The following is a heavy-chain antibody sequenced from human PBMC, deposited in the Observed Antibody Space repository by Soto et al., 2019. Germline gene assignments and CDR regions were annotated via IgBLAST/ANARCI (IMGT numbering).Heavy chain of an antibody. Sequence: QVQLVQSGAEVKKPGSSVKVSCKASGGTFSSYAISWVRQAPGQGLEWMGGIIPIFGTANYAQKFQGRVTITAVKSTSTAYMELSSLRSEDTAVYYCARDLGDSSGYYADYWGQGTLVTVSS. D-gene: IGHD3-22*01. CDR3: ARDLGDSSGYYADY. CDR2: IIPIFGTA. V-gene: IGHV1-69*06. CDR1: GGTFSSYA. J-gene: IGHJ4*02.